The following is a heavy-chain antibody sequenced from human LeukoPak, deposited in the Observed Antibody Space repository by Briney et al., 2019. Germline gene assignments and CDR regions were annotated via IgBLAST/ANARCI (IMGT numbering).Heavy chain of an antibody. Sequence: PGGSLRLSCAASGFTFSSYGMHWVRQAPGKGLEWVAVISYDGSNKYNADSVKGRFTISRDNTKNTLYLQMNSLRAEDTAVYYCAKDYYDSSGLDYWGQGTLVTVSS. CDR2: ISYDGSNK. V-gene: IGHV3-30*18. D-gene: IGHD3-22*01. CDR3: AKDYYDSSGLDY. J-gene: IGHJ4*02. CDR1: GFTFSSYG.